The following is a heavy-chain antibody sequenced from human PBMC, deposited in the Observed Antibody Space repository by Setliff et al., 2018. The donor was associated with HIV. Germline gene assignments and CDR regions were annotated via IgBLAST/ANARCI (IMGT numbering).Heavy chain of an antibody. CDR1: GDSITNDDYY. CDR3: ARGAVAGDGWFDP. J-gene: IGHJ5*02. V-gene: IGHV4-61*05. D-gene: IGHD6-19*01. CDR2: IYTSGST. Sequence: SETLSLTCTVSGDSITNDDYYWGWIRQPPGKGLEWIGYIYTSGSTNYNPSLKSRVTISVDTSKNQFSLKLSSVTAADTAVYYCARGAVAGDGWFDPWGQGTLVTVSS.